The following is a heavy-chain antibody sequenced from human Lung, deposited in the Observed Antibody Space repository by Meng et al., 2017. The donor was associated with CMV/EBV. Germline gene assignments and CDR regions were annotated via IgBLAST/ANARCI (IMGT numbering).Heavy chain of an antibody. V-gene: IGHV3-23*03. Sequence: SXAASGFTFSTFAMSWVRQAPGKGLQWVSVIYSGDDSTYYADSVKGRFTISRDNSKNMLYLQMNSLRAEDSAVYFCAKGKWGGYYYYYGMDVLGRGXTVTVSS. J-gene: IGHJ6*02. CDR2: IYSGDDST. D-gene: IGHD1-26*01. CDR3: AKGKWGGYYYYYGMDV. CDR1: GFTFSTFA.